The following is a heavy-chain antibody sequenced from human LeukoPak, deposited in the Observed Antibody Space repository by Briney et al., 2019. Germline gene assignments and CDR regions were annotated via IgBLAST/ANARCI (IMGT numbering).Heavy chain of an antibody. J-gene: IGHJ4*02. D-gene: IGHD3-3*01. CDR3: ARGPFWSGYFDY. V-gene: IGHV3-21*01. CDR2: ISSSSSYI. CDR1: GFTFSNYE. Sequence: PGGSLRLSCAASGFTFSNYEINWVRQAPGKGLEWVSSISSSSSYIYYADSVKGRFTISRDNAKNSLYLQMNSLRAEDTAVYYCARGPFWSGYFDYWGQGTLVTVSS.